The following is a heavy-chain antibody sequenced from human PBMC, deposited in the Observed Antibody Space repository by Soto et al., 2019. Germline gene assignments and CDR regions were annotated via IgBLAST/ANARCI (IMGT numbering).Heavy chain of an antibody. CDR2: ISYDGSNK. V-gene: IGHV3-30*18. CDR1: GFTFSSDG. J-gene: IGHJ4*02. CDR3: AKSDSSGNDY. D-gene: IGHD3-22*01. Sequence: GGSLRLSCAASGFTFSSDGMHWVRQAPGKGLEWVAVISYDGSNKYYADSVKGRFTISRDNSKNTLYLQMNSLRAEDTAVYYCAKSDSSGNDYWGQGTLVTVSS.